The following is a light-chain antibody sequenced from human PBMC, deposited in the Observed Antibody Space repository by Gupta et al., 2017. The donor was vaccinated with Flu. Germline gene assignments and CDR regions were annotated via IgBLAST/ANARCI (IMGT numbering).Light chain of an antibody. V-gene: IGLV2-14*01. J-gene: IGLJ3*02. Sequence: QSALTQPASVSGSPGQSITISCTGTSSDVGGYNYVSWYQQHPGKAPKLMIYEVTNRPSGVSNRFSGSKSGNTASLTISGLQAEDEADYFCGSYTSSSTWVSGGGTKLTVL. CDR1: SSDVGGYNY. CDR3: GSYTSSSTWV. CDR2: EVT.